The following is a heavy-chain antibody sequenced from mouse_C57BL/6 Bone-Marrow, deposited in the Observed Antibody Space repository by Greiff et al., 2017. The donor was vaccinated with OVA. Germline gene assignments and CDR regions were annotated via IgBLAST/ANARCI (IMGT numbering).Heavy chain of an antibody. V-gene: IGHV5-9*01. CDR3: ARQFAMDY. J-gene: IGHJ4*01. CDR2: ISGGGGNT. CDR1: GFTFSSYT. Sequence: EVQLVESGGGLVKPGGSLKLSCAASGFTFSSYTMSWVRQTPEKRLEWVATISGGGGNTYYPDSVKGRFTISRDNAKNTLYLQMSSLRSEDTALYYCARQFAMDYWGQGTSVTVSS.